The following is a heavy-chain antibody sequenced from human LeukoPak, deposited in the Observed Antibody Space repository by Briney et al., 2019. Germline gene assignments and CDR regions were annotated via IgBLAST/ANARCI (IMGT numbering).Heavy chain of an antibody. Sequence: GRSLRLSCAAPGFTFSSYGMHWVRQAPGKGLEWVAVIWYDGSNKYYADSVKGRFTISRDNSKNTLYLQMNSLRAEDTAVYYCAKGGRYFDWSTGDYWGQGTLVTVSS. CDR1: GFTFSSYG. V-gene: IGHV3-33*06. CDR2: IWYDGSNK. D-gene: IGHD3-9*01. CDR3: AKGGRYFDWSTGDY. J-gene: IGHJ4*02.